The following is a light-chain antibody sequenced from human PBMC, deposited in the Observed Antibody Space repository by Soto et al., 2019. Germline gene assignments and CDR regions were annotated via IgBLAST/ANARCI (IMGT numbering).Light chain of an antibody. J-gene: IGKJ1*01. Sequence: IQITQSPASLSASVGDRVTITCRASQSISSYLNWYQQKPGKAPKLLIYAASSLQSGVPSRFSGSGSGTEFTLTITSLQPDDFATYYCQQYNSYPWTFGQGTKVDIK. CDR3: QQYNSYPWT. CDR2: AAS. V-gene: IGKV1-39*01. CDR1: QSISSY.